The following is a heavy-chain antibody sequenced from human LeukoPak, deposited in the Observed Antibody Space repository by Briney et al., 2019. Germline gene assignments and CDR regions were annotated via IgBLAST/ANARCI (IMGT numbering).Heavy chain of an antibody. Sequence: GGSLRLSCVATGFTFSNYAMNWVRRAPGKGLEWVSVVIGSSGSTDYADSVKGRFTISRDVSKNTLYLQMNRLRAEDTAIYYCAKGGYDYIEIGYFDYWGQGTPVTVAS. CDR3: AKGGYDYIEIGYFDY. J-gene: IGHJ4*02. V-gene: IGHV3-23*01. CDR1: GFTFSNYA. CDR2: VIGSSGST. D-gene: IGHD5-12*01.